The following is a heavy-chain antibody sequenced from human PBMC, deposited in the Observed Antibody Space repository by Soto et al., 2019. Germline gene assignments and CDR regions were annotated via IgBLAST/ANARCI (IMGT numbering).Heavy chain of an antibody. V-gene: IGHV5-10-1*04. CDR1: GYSFTSYW. CDR3: ATHHDYGGYYYYYYGMDV. J-gene: IGHJ6*02. Sequence: PGESLKISCKGSGYSFTSYWISWVRQMPGKGLEWMGRIDPSDSDTRYSPPFQGQVTISADKSISTAYLQWSSLKASDTAMYYCATHHDYGGYYYYYYGMDVWGQGTTVTVSS. CDR2: IDPSDSDT. D-gene: IGHD4-17*01.